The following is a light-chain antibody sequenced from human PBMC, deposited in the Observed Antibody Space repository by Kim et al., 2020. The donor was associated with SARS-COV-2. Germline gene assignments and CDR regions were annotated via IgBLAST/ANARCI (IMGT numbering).Light chain of an antibody. CDR3: QQYYSTPYT. CDR1: QSVLYSSNNKNY. J-gene: IGKJ2*01. V-gene: IGKV4-1*01. Sequence: DIVMTQSPDSLAVSLGERATINCKSSQSVLYSSNNKNYLAWYQQKPGQPPKLLIYWASTRESGVPDRFSGSGSGTDFTLTISSLQAEDVAVVYCQQYYSTPYTFGQGTKLEI. CDR2: WAS.